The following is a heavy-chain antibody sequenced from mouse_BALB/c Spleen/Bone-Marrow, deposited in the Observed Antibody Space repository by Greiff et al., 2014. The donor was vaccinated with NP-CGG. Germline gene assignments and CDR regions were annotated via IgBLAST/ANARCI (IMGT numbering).Heavy chain of an antibody. Sequence: VQLQQPGTVLARPGAAVKMSCKASGYTFSNHWMHWIKQRPGQGLEWIGTIHPGNSDTTYNQKFKGKAKLTAVTSTSTAYMELSSLTNEDSAVYYCTTLARNNFDYWGQGTTLTVSS. CDR2: IHPGNSDT. CDR3: TTLARNNFDY. D-gene: IGHD3-1*01. CDR1: GYTFSNHW. V-gene: IGHV1-5*01. J-gene: IGHJ2*01.